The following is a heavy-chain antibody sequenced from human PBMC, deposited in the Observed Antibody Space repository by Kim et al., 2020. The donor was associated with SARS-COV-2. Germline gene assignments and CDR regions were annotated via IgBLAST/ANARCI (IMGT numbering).Heavy chain of an antibody. V-gene: IGHV4-31*03. D-gene: IGHD2-2*01. CDR3: ARAGGYCSSTSCLNWFDP. J-gene: IGHJ5*02. CDR2: IYNSGST. Sequence: SETLSLTCTVSGGSISSGGYYWSWIRQHPGKGLEWIGYIYNSGSTYYNPSLKSRVTISVDTSKNQFSLKLSSVTAADTAVYYCARAGGYCSSTSCLNWFDPWGQGTLVTVSS. CDR1: GGSISSGGYY.